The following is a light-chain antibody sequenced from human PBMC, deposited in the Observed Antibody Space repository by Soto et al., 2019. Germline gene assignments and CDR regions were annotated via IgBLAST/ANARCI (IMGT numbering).Light chain of an antibody. V-gene: IGKV3-11*01. CDR3: QQRSNWIT. Sequence: IVLTQSPATLPLSPGERATLSCRASQSVSSCLAWYQQKPVQAPRLLIYDASYGATGIPARFSGSGSGTDFTLTISSREPEDFAVYYCQQRSNWITFGQGTRLQI. J-gene: IGKJ5*01. CDR2: DAS. CDR1: QSVSSC.